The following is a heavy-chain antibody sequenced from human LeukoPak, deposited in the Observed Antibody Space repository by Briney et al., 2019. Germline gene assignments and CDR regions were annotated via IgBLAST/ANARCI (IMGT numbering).Heavy chain of an antibody. J-gene: IGHJ4*02. CDR2: IYYSGST. V-gene: IGHV4-31*03. CDR1: GGSISSGGYY. Sequence: SQTLSLTCTVSGGSISSGGYYWSWIRQHPGKGLEWIGYIYYSGSTYYNPSLKSRVTISVDTSENQFSLKLSSVTAADTAVYYCARVFYYYGSGSYYPNQTPTQSYYFDYWGQGTLVTVSS. CDR3: ARVFYYYGSGSYYPNQTPTQSYYFDY. D-gene: IGHD3-10*01.